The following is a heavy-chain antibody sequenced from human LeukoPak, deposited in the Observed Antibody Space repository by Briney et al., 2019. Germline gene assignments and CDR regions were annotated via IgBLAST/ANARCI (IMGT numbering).Heavy chain of an antibody. CDR2: IVGSGVST. J-gene: IGHJ1*01. CDR3: AKPVAGPEYFQH. V-gene: IGHV3-23*01. D-gene: IGHD6-19*01. CDR1: GXTFSNYA. Sequence: SGGSLRLSCAASGXTFSNYAMNWVRQAPGKGLEWVSGIVGSGVSTYYADSVKGRFTISRDNSKNTLYLQMNSLRAEDTAVYYCAKPVAGPEYFQHWGQGTLVTVSS.